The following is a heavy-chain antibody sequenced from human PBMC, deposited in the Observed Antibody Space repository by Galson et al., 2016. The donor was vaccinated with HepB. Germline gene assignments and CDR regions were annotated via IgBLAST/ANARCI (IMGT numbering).Heavy chain of an antibody. CDR2: VKSKSAVGTT. CDR1: GFNFTDAW. V-gene: IGHV3-15*05. Sequence: SLRLSCAASGFNFTDAWVNWVRQAPGKGLEWVGRVKSKSAVGTTDYAAPVKGRFIISRDDSKNTVYLQMNSLKTEDTAIYYCTTRGGANNWGQGTLVTVSS. CDR3: TTRGGANN. D-gene: IGHD2-21*01. J-gene: IGHJ1*01.